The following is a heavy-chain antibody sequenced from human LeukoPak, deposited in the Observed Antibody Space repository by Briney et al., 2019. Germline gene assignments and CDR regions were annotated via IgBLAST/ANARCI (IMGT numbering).Heavy chain of an antibody. CDR1: GYTFTGYY. V-gene: IGHV1-2*02. CDR3: ARIPSDASFDI. D-gene: IGHD2-21*02. CDR2: INPNSGGT. Sequence: ASVKVSCKASGYTFTGYYMHWVRQAPGQGLEWMGWINPNSGGTNYAQRFQGRVTMTRDTSISTAYMELSRLRSDDTAVYYFARIPSDASFDIWGQGTMVTVSS. J-gene: IGHJ3*02.